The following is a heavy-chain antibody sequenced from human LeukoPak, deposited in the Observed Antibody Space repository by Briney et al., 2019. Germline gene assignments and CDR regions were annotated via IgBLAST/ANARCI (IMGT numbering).Heavy chain of an antibody. CDR3: ARERDADY. D-gene: IGHD5-24*01. V-gene: IGHV1-2*02. CDR2: INPNSGGT. J-gene: IGHJ4*02. CDR1: GYTLTGYY. Sequence: ASVKVSCKASGYTLTGYYMHWVRQAPGQGLEWMGWINPNSGGTNHAQRFQGRVTMARDTSNSTAYMELSRLRSDDTAVYYCARERDADYWGQGTLVTVSS.